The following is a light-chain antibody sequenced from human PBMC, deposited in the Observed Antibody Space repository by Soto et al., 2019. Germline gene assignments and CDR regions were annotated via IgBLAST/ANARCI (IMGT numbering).Light chain of an antibody. J-gene: IGKJ4*01. CDR2: AAS. CDR1: QSISSY. CDR3: QQGDSFPFT. V-gene: IGKV1-39*01. Sequence: DIQMTQSPSSLSASVGDRVTITCRASQSISSYLNWYQQKPGKAPKLLIYAASSLQSGVPRRFSGSGSGTDFTLVINSLQPEDLATYFCQQGDSFPFTFGGGTKVDI.